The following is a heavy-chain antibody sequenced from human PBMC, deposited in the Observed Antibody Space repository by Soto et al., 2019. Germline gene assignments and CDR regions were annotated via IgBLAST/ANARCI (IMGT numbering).Heavy chain of an antibody. CDR3: ARGARLELPSGDFDY. D-gene: IGHD1-7*01. V-gene: IGHV4-34*01. J-gene: IGHJ4*02. CDR1: GGSSSGYS. CDR2: INPSGST. Sequence: PSETLSLTCAVYGGSSSGYSWSWISQPPGKGMEWIGEINPSGSTNYYPPMMRGGTISVDTTKNQSALKLSSVTAADTAVYYYARGARLELPSGDFDYWGQGTRVTVSS.